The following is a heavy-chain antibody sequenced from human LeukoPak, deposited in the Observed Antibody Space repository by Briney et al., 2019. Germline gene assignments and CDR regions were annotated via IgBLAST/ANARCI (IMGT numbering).Heavy chain of an antibody. V-gene: IGHV4-39*01. CDR1: GGSISSNGYY. Sequence: SETLSLTCTVSGGSISSNGYYWGWIRQPPGKGLEWIGSFYYTGSTLYSPSLKSRVTIPVDTSKNQFSLKLSSVTAADTAVYYCARRSGTYHAFDIWGQGTMVTVSS. CDR2: FYYTGST. J-gene: IGHJ3*02. D-gene: IGHD1-26*01. CDR3: ARRSGTYHAFDI.